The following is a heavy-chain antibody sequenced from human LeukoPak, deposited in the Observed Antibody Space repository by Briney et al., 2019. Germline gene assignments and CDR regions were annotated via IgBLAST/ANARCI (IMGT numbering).Heavy chain of an antibody. V-gene: IGHV4-39*07. D-gene: IGHD3-22*01. CDR3: ARVDSSGSVLDP. Sequence: PSETLSLTCTVSGGSIGGSPYYWGWIRQPPGKGLEWIGSIYYSGTTYHNPSLKSRVTISVDTSKNQFSLKLSSVTAADTAVYYCARVDSSGSVLDPWGQGTLVTVSS. CDR1: GGSIGGSPYY. CDR2: IYYSGTT. J-gene: IGHJ5*02.